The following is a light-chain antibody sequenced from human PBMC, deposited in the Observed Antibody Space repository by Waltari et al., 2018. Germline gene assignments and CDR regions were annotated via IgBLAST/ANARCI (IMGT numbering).Light chain of an antibody. CDR1: SSNIGAGYD. CDR3: QSYDSSLSGSV. Sequence: QSVLTQPPSVSGAPGQRVTISCTGSSSNIGAGYDVHWYQQLPGTAPKLLLYHNNNRPAGVPDRFSGSKSGTSASLAITGLQAEDEADYYCQSYDSSLSGSVFGGGTKLTVL. V-gene: IGLV1-40*01. CDR2: HNN. J-gene: IGLJ2*01.